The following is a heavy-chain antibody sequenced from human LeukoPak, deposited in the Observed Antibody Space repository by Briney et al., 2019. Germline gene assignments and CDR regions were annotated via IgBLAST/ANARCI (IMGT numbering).Heavy chain of an antibody. D-gene: IGHD3-10*01. CDR1: GGSISSYY. J-gene: IGHJ4*02. Sequence: SETLSLTCTVSGGSISSYYWSWIRQPPGKGLEWIGYIDYSGYTNYNPSLKSRVTISVDTSKNQFSLKLSSVTAADTAVYYCARTRYYYNSRSYGAPYYFDYWGQGTLVTVSS. CDR3: ARTRYYYNSRSYGAPYYFDY. CDR2: IDYSGYT. V-gene: IGHV4-59*08.